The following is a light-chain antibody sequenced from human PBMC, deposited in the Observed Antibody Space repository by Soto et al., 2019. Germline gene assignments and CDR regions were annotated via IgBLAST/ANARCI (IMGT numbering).Light chain of an antibody. CDR1: QSLLHSNGYNY. J-gene: IGKJ3*01. CDR2: LGS. Sequence: DVVMTQSPLSLPVTPGEPASISCRSSQSLLHSNGYNYLEWYVQKPGQSPQLLLYLGSDRASAVPERFSGSGSGTDFNLKISRVEAEEVGVYYCMQGLSGFSFGAVTKVDIK. CDR3: MQGLSGFS. V-gene: IGKV2-28*01.